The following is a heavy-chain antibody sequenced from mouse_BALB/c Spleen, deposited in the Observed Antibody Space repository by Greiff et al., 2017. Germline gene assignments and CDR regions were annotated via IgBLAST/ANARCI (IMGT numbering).Heavy chain of an antibody. J-gene: IGHJ4*01. D-gene: IGHD1-1*01. CDR1: GFTFSSFG. V-gene: IGHV5-17*02. Sequence: EVKLVESGGGLVQPGGSRKLSCAASGFTFSSFGMHWVRQAPEKGLEWVAYISSGSSTIYYADTVKGRFTISRDNPKNTLFLQMTSLRSEDTAMYYCARRGLLRYGYAMDYWGQGTSVTVSS. CDR2: ISSGSSTI. CDR3: ARRGLLRYGYAMDY.